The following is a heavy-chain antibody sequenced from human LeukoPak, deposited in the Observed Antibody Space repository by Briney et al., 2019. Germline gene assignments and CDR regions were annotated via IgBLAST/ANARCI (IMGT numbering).Heavy chain of an antibody. J-gene: IGHJ4*02. D-gene: IGHD2-15*01. CDR1: GFTFRSNT. CDR2: ISGSGSST. CDR3: ARELPFDY. Sequence: GGSLRLSCAASGFTFRSNTMSWVRQAPGRGLEWVSVISGSGSSTYYADSVKGRFTISRDNAKNTLYLQMNSLRAEDTAVYYCARELPFDYWGQGTLVTVSS. V-gene: IGHV3-23*01.